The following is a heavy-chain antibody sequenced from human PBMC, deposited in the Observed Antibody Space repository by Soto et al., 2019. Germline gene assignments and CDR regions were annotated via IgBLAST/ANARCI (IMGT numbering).Heavy chain of an antibody. J-gene: IGHJ3*02. CDR3: ARLEGLRFLEWLTNWPDVAFDI. V-gene: IGHV1-18*01. Sequence: GASVKVSCKASGYTFTSYGISWVRQAPGQGLEWMGWISAYNGNTNYAQKLQGRVTMTTDTSTSTAYMELRSPRSDDTAVYYCARLEGLRFLEWLTNWPDVAFDIWGQGTMVTVSS. CDR1: GYTFTSYG. CDR2: ISAYNGNT. D-gene: IGHD3-3*01.